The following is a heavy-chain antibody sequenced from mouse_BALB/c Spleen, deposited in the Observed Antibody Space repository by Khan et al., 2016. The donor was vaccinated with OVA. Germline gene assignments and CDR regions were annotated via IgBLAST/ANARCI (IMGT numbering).Heavy chain of an antibody. CDR2: ISSGGDYT. J-gene: IGHJ3*01. V-gene: IGHV5-6*01. Sequence: EVELVESGGDLVKPGGSLKLSCAASGFTFSSYSMSWVRQTPDKRLEWVASISSGGDYTYYPDSVKGRFTISRDNAKNTLYLQMSDLKSEDTAMYDCTAHLPGSFAYRGQGTLVTVCA. CDR3: TAHLPGSFAY. D-gene: IGHD1-3*01. CDR1: GFTFSSYS.